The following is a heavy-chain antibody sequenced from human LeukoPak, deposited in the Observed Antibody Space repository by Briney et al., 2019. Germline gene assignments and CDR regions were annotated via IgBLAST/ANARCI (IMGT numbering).Heavy chain of an antibody. V-gene: IGHV4-30-4*01. D-gene: IGHD1-26*01. CDR1: GGSISSGDYY. CDR3: ARARYAGSYSLFDY. J-gene: IGHJ4*02. CDR2: IYYSGST. Sequence: SETLSLTCTVSGGSISSGDYYWSWIRQPPGKGLEWIGYIYYSGSTYYDPSLKSRVTKSVDTSKNQFSLRLTSVTAADTAVYYCARARYAGSYSLFDYWGQGTLVTVSS.